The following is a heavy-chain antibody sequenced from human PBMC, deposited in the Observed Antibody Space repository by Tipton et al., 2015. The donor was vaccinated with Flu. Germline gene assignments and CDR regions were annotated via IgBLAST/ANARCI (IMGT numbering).Heavy chain of an antibody. V-gene: IGHV4-61*08. CDR2: IYYTGRT. D-gene: IGHD2-8*01. J-gene: IGHJ4*02. CDR3: ARYHCPNGICDSFDY. Sequence: TLSLTCTVSGGSVSGGGHFWNWIRQRPGKGLEWIGYIYYTGRTKQNPSLKSRVTISVDTSKNQFSLKLSSVTTADTAVYYCARYHCPNGICDSFDYWGQGTLVTVSS. CDR1: GGSVSGGGHF.